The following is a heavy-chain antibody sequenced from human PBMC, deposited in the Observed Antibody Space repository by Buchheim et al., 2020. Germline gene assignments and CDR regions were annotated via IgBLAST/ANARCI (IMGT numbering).Heavy chain of an antibody. CDR3: ARDFGLYGMDV. V-gene: IGHV4-61*02. CDR1: GDSVSSRSYY. CDR2: IYISGST. J-gene: IGHJ6*02. Sequence: QVQLQESGPGLVKPSQTLSLTCTVSGDSVSSRSYYWGWIRQPAGKALEWIGRIYISGSTEYNSSLKSRVTLSIDTSKNQLSLKLSSVTAADTAVYFCARDFGLYGMDVWGQGTT. D-gene: IGHD3-10*01.